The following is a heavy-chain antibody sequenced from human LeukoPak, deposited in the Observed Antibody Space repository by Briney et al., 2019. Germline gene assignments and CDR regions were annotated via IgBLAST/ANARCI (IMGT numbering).Heavy chain of an antibody. CDR1: GGSTTTSTYY. Sequence: SETLSLTCSVSGGSTTTSTYYCGWIRQPPGKGLEWIGSIYYSGSTYYHPSLKSRVTISADTSKNQLSLKLSSVTAADTAVYYCARHWGRYCSSTSCSVYYFDHWGQGTLVTVSS. CDR2: IYYSGST. D-gene: IGHD2-2*01. J-gene: IGHJ4*02. V-gene: IGHV4-39*01. CDR3: ARHWGRYCSSTSCSVYYFDH.